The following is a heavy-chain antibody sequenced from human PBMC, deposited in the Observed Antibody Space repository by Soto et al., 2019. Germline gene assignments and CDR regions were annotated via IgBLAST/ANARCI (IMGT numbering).Heavy chain of an antibody. CDR3: VKDSRESIWFGESSFDY. Sequence: GGSLRLSCSASGFTFSSYSMHWVRQAPWKGLEYVSAISSNGVSTYYADSVKGRFTISRDNSKNTLYLQMSSLRAEDTAVYYCVKDSRESIWFGESSFDYCGQGPLVTVCS. D-gene: IGHD3-10*01. J-gene: IGHJ4*02. CDR1: GFTFSSYS. V-gene: IGHV3-64D*06. CDR2: ISSNGVST.